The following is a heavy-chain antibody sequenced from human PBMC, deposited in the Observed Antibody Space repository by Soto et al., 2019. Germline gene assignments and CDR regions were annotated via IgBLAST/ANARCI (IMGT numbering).Heavy chain of an antibody. CDR3: AIGNYDSSFYAFDI. J-gene: IGHJ3*02. CDR2: IYYSGST. Sequence: QVQLQESGPGLVKPSQTLSLTCTVSGGSISSGGYYWSWIRQHPGKGLEWIGYIYYSGSTYYNPSFKSRVTISVDTSKNQFSLKLSSVTAADTAVYYCAIGNYDSSFYAFDIWGQGTMVTVSS. V-gene: IGHV4-31*03. D-gene: IGHD3-22*01. CDR1: GGSISSGGYY.